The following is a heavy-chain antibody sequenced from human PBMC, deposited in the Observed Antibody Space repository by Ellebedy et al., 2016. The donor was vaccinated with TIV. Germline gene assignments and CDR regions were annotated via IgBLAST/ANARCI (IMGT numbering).Heavy chain of an antibody. CDR2: IYYSGSN. CDR1: GGSISRYY. V-gene: IGHV4-59*01. CDR3: ARAWGGYGDFFDY. Sequence: MPSETLSLTCTVSGGSISRYYWSWIRQPPGKGLEWIGDIYYSGSNNYNPSLKSRVTISVDTSKNQFSLKMSSVTAADTAVYYCARAWGGYGDFFDYWGQGTLVTVSS. J-gene: IGHJ4*02. D-gene: IGHD4-17*01.